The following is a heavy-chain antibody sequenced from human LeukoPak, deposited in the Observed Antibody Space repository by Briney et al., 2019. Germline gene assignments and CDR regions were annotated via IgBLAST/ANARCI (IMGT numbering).Heavy chain of an antibody. J-gene: IGHJ4*02. CDR3: ARTYGSGNY. D-gene: IGHD3-10*01. CDR2: INPNSGGT. V-gene: IGHV1-2*02. CDR1: GYTFTGYY. Sequence: ASVKVSCKASGYTFTGYYIHWVRQAPGQGLEWMGWINPNSGGTKYAQKIQGRVTMTRDTSISTAYIELSRLTSDDTAMYYCARTYGSGNYWGQGTLVTVSS.